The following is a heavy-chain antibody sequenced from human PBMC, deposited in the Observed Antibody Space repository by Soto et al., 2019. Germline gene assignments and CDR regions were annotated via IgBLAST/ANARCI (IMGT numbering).Heavy chain of an antibody. Sequence: KPSETLSLTCTVSGGSISSGGYYWSWIRQHPGKGLEWIGYIYYSGSTYYNPSLKSRVTISVDTSKNQFPLKLSSVTAADTAVYYCARVYYDFWSGPDYFDYWGQGTLVTVSS. D-gene: IGHD3-3*01. V-gene: IGHV4-31*03. CDR2: IYYSGST. J-gene: IGHJ4*02. CDR3: ARVYYDFWSGPDYFDY. CDR1: GGSISSGGYY.